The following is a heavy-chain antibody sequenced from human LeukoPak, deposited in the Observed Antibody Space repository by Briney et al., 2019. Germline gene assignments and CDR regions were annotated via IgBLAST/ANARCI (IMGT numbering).Heavy chain of an antibody. V-gene: IGHV3-21*01. CDR1: GFTFSSYS. CDR3: ARGERRDY. CDR2: ISSSSSYI. D-gene: IGHD1-1*01. Sequence: PGGSLRLSCAASGFTFSSYSMNWARRAPGRGLEWVSSISSSSSYIYYADSVKGRFTISRDNAKNSLYLQMNSLRAEDTAVYYCARGERRDYWGQGTLVTVSS. J-gene: IGHJ4*02.